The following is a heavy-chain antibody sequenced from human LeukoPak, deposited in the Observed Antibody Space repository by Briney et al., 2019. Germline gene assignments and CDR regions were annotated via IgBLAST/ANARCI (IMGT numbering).Heavy chain of an antibody. D-gene: IGHD2-2*01. J-gene: IGHJ3*02. CDR3: ARGEWGYCSSTSCPVPDAFDI. CDR1: GFTFSSYA. CDR2: ISYDGSNK. V-gene: IGHV3-30-3*01. Sequence: PGGSLRLSCAASGFTFSSYAMHWVRQAPGKGLEWVAVISYDGSNKYYADSVKGRFTISRDNSKNTLYLQMNSLRAEDTAVYYCARGEWGYCSSTSCPVPDAFDIWGQGTMVTISS.